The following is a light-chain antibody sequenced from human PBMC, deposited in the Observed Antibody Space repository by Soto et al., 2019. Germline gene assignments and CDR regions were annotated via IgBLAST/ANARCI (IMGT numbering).Light chain of an antibody. CDR1: QSVSTN. V-gene: IGKV3-15*01. J-gene: IGKJ3*01. Sequence: ETVMTQSPATLSLSPGERATLSCRASQSVSTNLAWYQQKPGQAPRLLIYAESIMATGIPPRFGGSGSGTEFTLTNSSPQSEAFPVYYCQQYNKWPSFTFGPGTKVDIK. CDR2: AES. CDR3: QQYNKWPSFT.